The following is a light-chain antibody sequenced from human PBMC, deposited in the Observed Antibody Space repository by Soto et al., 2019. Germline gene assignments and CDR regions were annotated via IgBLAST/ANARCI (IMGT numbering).Light chain of an antibody. CDR3: EPTDISWIPLYV. Sequence: QSVLTQPPSVSGAPGQRVTISCTGSSSNIGAGYEVHWYQQLPGGAPKLLIYGNNNRPSGVPDRFSGSKSATSASLAITGSQAGVEFFNSPEPTDISWIPLYV. V-gene: IGLV1-40*01. CDR1: SSNIGAGYE. J-gene: IGLJ1*01. CDR2: GNN.